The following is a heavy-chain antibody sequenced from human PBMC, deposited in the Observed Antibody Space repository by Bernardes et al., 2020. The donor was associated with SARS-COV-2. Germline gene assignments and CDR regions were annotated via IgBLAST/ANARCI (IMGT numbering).Heavy chain of an antibody. J-gene: IGHJ4*02. D-gene: IGHD3-9*01. CDR2: ISGSGAST. CDR1: GFTFSTYA. V-gene: IGHV3-23*01. CDR3: ARYLRATNADILTGSDY. Sequence: SLRLSCAASGFTFSTYAMTWVRQAPGKGLEWVSGISGSGASTHYADSLKGRFTISRDNSKDTLYLEINSLRVEDTAVYYCARYLRATNADILTGSDYWGQGTLVTVSS.